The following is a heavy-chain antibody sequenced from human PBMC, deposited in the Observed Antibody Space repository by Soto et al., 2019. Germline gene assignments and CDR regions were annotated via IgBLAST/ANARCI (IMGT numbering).Heavy chain of an antibody. J-gene: IGHJ4*02. CDR1: GFTFSNHW. D-gene: IGHD6-13*01. CDR3: ISLTSIVAAGRVYEGPHY. CDR2: IKNDGSST. Sequence: PGGSLRLSCAASGFTFSNHWMHWLRQAPGKGLLWVARIKNDGSSTSYADFVKGRFTISRDNAKNTLYLQMNSLKTEDTAVYYYISLTSIVAAGRVYEGPHYWGQGTLVTVS. V-gene: IGHV3-74*01.